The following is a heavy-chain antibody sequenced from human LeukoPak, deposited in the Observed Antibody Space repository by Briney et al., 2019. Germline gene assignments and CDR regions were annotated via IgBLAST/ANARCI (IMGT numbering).Heavy chain of an antibody. CDR3: ARGYTDYYYFYTIDV. Sequence: PSETLSLTCTVSDGSISSYYWSWLRQPPGKGLEWIGYICYTANTNYNPSLKSRVTMSVDTSKNQFSLKLSSVTAADTAVYYSARGYTDYYYFYTIDVWGQGTTVTVSS. CDR2: ICYTANT. D-gene: IGHD5-18*01. V-gene: IGHV4-59*08. CDR1: DGSISSYY. J-gene: IGHJ6*02.